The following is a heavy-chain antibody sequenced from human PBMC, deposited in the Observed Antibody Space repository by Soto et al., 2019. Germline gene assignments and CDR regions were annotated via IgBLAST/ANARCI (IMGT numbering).Heavy chain of an antibody. Sequence: QVQLVQSGAEVKKPGASVKVSCKASGYTFTSYGIIWVRQAPGQGLEWMGWISAYNGNTNYAQKLQGRVTMTTDTSTSTAYMELRSLRSDDTAVYYCARDQAYCGGDCYSIPHFDYWGQGTLVTVSS. CDR2: ISAYNGNT. CDR1: GYTFTSYG. D-gene: IGHD2-21*02. CDR3: ARDQAYCGGDCYSIPHFDY. J-gene: IGHJ4*02. V-gene: IGHV1-18*01.